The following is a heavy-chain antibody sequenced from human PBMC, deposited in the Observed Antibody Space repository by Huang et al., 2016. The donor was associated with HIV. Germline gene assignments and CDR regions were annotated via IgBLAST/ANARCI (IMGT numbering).Heavy chain of an antibody. V-gene: IGHV3-30*02. J-gene: IGHJ4*02. D-gene: IGHD3-3*01. Sequence: QVQLVESGGGVVQPGGSLRLSCAASGFTFSSYGMHWVRQAPGKGLEWVAFIRYDGSKKYYADSVKGRFTISRDNSKNTLYLQMNSLRAEDTALYYCAKSGDDFWSGYPVWYWGQGTLVTVSS. CDR3: AKSGDDFWSGYPVWY. CDR2: IRYDGSKK. CDR1: GFTFSSYG.